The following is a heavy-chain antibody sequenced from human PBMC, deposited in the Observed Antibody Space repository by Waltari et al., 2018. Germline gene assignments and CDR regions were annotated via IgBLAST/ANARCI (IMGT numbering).Heavy chain of an antibody. CDR3: ATGNYDYVWGSFRWFDP. Sequence: QLQLQESGPGLVKPSETLSLTCTVSGGSISSSSYYWGWIRQPPGKGLEWIGSIYYRWSTYYNPSLKSRVTISVDTSKNQFSLKLSSVTAADTAVYYCATGNYDYVWGSFRWFDPWGQGTLVTVSS. CDR2: IYYRWST. V-gene: IGHV4-39*07. CDR1: GGSISSSSYY. D-gene: IGHD3-16*02. J-gene: IGHJ5*02.